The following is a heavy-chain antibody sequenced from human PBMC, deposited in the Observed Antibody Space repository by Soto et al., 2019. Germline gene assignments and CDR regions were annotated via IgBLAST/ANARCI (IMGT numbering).Heavy chain of an antibody. CDR3: ARVHLAARPKYYYYYGMDV. Sequence: LSLTCTVSGGSISSYYWSWIRQPPGKGLEWIGYIYYSGSTNYTPSLESRVTISVDTSKNQFSLKLSSVTAADTAVYYCARVHLAARPKYYYYYGMDVWGQGTTVTVSS. CDR2: IYYSGST. J-gene: IGHJ6*02. CDR1: GGSISSYY. D-gene: IGHD6-6*01. V-gene: IGHV4-59*01.